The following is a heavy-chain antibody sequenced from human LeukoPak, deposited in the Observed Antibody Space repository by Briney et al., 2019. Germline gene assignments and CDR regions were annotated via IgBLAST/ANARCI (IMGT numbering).Heavy chain of an antibody. V-gene: IGHV1-69*05. J-gene: IGHJ4*02. CDR2: IIPIFGTA. D-gene: IGHD5-18*01. CDR3: ATEDTAMVRPYFDY. Sequence: GASVKVSCKASGYTFTSYGISWVRQAPGQGLEWMGRIIPIFGTANYAQKFQGRVTITTDESTSTAYMELSSLRSEDTAVYYCATEDTAMVRPYFDYWGQGTLVTVSS. CDR1: GYTFTSYG.